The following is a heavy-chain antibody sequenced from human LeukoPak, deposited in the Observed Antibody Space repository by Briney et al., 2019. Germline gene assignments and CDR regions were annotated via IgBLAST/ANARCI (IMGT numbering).Heavy chain of an antibody. J-gene: IGHJ4*02. V-gene: IGHV5-51*01. Sequence: GESLKISCMGSGYSFSNYRIGWVRQRPGKGLEWMGIIYPDESNTRYSPSFQGQVTISADKSISTAYLQWSSLKASDTAIYYCAGHEGGGWYIDYWGQGTLVTVSS. CDR2: IYPDESNT. D-gene: IGHD6-19*01. CDR1: GYSFSNYR. CDR3: AGHEGGGWYIDY.